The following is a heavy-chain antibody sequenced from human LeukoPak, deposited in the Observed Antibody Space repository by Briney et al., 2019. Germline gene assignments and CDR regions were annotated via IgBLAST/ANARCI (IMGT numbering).Heavy chain of an antibody. CDR3: ARTRVYCSSTSCYGHGDYGIDY. J-gene: IGHJ4*02. CDR1: GYTFTGYY. Sequence: GASVKVSCKASGYTFTGYYMHWVRQAPGQGLEWMGWINPNSGGTNYAQKFQVRVTLTRDTSISTAYMELSSLRSDDTAVYYCARTRVYCSSTSCYGHGDYGIDYWGQGTLVTVSS. CDR2: INPNSGGT. V-gene: IGHV1-2*02. D-gene: IGHD2-2*01.